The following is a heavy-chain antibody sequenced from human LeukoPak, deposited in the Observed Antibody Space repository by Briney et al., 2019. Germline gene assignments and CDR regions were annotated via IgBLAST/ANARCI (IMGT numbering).Heavy chain of an antibody. CDR3: ARQKRTFDY. CDR2: ISPNPYST. Sequence: PGGSLRLSCEASGFNFSDYYMTWIRQAPGKGLEWLSYISPNPYSTYYTASVRGRFTISRDNSKNSMYLQMNSLRAEDTALYYCARQKRTFDYWGRGTLVTVSS. J-gene: IGHJ4*02. CDR1: GFNFSDYY. V-gene: IGHV3-11*01.